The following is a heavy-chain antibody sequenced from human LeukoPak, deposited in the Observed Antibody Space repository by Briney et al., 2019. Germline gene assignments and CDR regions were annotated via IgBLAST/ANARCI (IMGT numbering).Heavy chain of an antibody. Sequence: GGSLRLSCAASGFTFSNAWMSWVRQAPGKGLEWVGRIKGKTDGGTTDYAAPVKGRFTISRDDSKSTLYLQMNSLKTEDTAVYYCTNSSYHDYWGQRRLVTVAS. CDR2: IKGKTDGGTT. CDR3: TNSSYHDY. J-gene: IGHJ4*02. V-gene: IGHV3-15*01. CDR1: GFTFSNAW. D-gene: IGHD3-22*01.